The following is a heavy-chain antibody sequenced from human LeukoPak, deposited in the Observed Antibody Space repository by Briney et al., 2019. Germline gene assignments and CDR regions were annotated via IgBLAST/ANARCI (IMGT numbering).Heavy chain of an antibody. CDR2: TYYRFQWSN. J-gene: IGHJ4*02. V-gene: IGHV6-1*01. CDR3: VRGYHNYYFDN. Sequence: SQTLSLTCAISGDSVSSNSATWNRIRQSPSRGLEWLGRTYYRFQWSNDFAISVKGRITINPDTSKNQFSLQLNSVTPEDSAAYYCVRGYHNYYFDNWGQGTLVTVSP. CDR1: GDSVSSNSAT. D-gene: IGHD3-10*01.